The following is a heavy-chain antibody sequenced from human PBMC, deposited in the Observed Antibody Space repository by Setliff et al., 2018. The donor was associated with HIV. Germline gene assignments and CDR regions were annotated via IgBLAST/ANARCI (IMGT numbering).Heavy chain of an antibody. Sequence: SVKVSCKTSGGTFSSFVITWVRQAPGQGLEWMGGIIPMYDTRNYAQKLQGRVTITADESTSTAYMELSSLRSEDTAVYYCARSRTDDGSGRYYNNDWFDSWGQGTLVTVSS. V-gene: IGHV1-69*13. CDR1: GGTFSSFV. CDR2: IIPMYDTR. D-gene: IGHD3-10*01. CDR3: ARSRTDDGSGRYYNNDWFDS. J-gene: IGHJ5*01.